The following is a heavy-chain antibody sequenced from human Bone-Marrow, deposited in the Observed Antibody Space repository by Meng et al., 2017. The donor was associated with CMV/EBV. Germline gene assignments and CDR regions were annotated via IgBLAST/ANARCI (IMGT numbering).Heavy chain of an antibody. D-gene: IGHD2-2*02. CDR1: RFTFSRYS. CDR3: ARAHCSSTSCYRWGFDY. CDR2: ISSSGSTI. Sequence: GESLKISCAASRFTFSRYSMHWVRQAPGKGLEWVSYISSSGSTIYYADSVKGRFTISRDNAKNSLYLQMNSLRAEDTAVYYCARAHCSSTSCYRWGFDYWGQGTLVTVSS. V-gene: IGHV3-48*03. J-gene: IGHJ4*02.